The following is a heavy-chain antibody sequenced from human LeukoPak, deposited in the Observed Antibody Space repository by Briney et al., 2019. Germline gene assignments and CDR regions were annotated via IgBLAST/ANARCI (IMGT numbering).Heavy chain of an antibody. CDR1: GFTFGDYA. D-gene: IGHD2-2*01. CDR3: TRGEDRDIVVVPAAIQFDY. J-gene: IGHJ4*02. V-gene: IGHV3-49*04. Sequence: PGESLRLSCTASGFTFGDYAMSWVRQAPGKGLEWVGFIRSKAYGGTTEYAASVKGRFTISRDDSKSIAYLQMNSLKTEDTAVYYCTRGEDRDIVVVPAAIQFDYWGQGTLVTVSS. CDR2: IRSKAYGGTT.